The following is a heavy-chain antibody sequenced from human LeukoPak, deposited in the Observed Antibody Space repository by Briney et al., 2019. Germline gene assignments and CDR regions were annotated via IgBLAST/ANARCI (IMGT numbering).Heavy chain of an antibody. D-gene: IGHD4-23*01. CDR2: IYTSGSS. V-gene: IGHV4-4*07. CDR1: GGPISSYY. J-gene: IGHJ4*02. Sequence: SETLSLTCSVSGGPISSYYWSWIRQPAGKGLEWIGRIYTSGSSNYNPSLKSRVTMSVDTSKKQFSLKLNSVTAADTAVYYCAKVKTTVITPIDYRGQGTLVTVSS. CDR3: AKVKTTVITPIDY.